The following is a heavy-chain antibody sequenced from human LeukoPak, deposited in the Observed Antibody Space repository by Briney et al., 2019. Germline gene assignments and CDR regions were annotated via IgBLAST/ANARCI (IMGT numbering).Heavy chain of an antibody. CDR2: INHSGST. CDR3: ARRPRYYYDSSGYRDAFDI. J-gene: IGHJ3*02. CDR1: GGSISSSSYY. D-gene: IGHD3-22*01. Sequence: SETLSLTCTVSGGSISSSSYYWSWIRQPPGKGLEWIGEINHSGSTNYNPSLKSRVTISVDTSKNQFSLKLSSVTAADTAVYYCARRPRYYYDSSGYRDAFDIWGQGTMVTVSS. V-gene: IGHV4-39*07.